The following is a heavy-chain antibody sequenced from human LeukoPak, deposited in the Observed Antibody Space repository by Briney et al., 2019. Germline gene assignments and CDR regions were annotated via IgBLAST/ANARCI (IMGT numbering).Heavy chain of an antibody. CDR3: ARGNVVEYYDFWSGPLEGYYMDV. D-gene: IGHD3-3*01. Sequence: ASVKVSCKASGYTFTSYYMHWVRQAPGQGLEWMGIINPSGGSTSYAQKFQGRVTMTRDTSTSTAYMELRSLRSDDTAVYYCARGNVVEYYDFWSGPLEGYYMDVWGKGTTVTVSS. CDR2: INPSGGST. J-gene: IGHJ6*03. V-gene: IGHV1-46*01. CDR1: GYTFTSYY.